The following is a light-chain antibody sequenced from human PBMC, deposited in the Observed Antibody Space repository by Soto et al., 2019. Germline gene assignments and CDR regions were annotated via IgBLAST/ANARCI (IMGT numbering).Light chain of an antibody. V-gene: IGLV2-8*01. CDR1: SSDIDYRY. Sequence: QSSLTQPPSASGSPGQSVTISCTGSSSDIDYRYVSWYQHHPGKAPKLMIYEVTRRPSGVPDRFSGSKSARTAFLTVSGLQAEDEADYYCSAYVGSNNFVFGTGTKVTVL. CDR2: EVT. J-gene: IGLJ1*01. CDR3: SAYVGSNNFV.